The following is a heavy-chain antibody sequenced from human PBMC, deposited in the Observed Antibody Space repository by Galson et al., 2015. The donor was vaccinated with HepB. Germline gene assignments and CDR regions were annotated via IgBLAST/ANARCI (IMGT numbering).Heavy chain of an antibody. CDR2: FDPENGET. CDR3: ATFRASWSGDPTRFDP. J-gene: IGHJ5*02. D-gene: IGHD3-10*01. V-gene: IGHV1-24*01. CDR1: GHTLTELS. Sequence: SVKVSCKVSGHTLTELSMHWVRQAPGKGPEWTGGFDPENGETIYAQEFRGRVTMTVDTSTDTAYMELSSLRSEDTAVYYCATFRASWSGDPTRFDPWGQGTLVTVSA.